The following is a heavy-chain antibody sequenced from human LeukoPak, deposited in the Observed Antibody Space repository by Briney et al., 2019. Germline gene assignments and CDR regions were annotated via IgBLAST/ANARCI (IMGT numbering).Heavy chain of an antibody. Sequence: GASVKVSCKASGYTFTGYYMHWVRQAPGQGLEWMGRINPNSGGTNYAQKFQGRVTMTRDTSISTAYMELSRLRSDDTAVYYCARSWAGSSYYYMDVGGKGTTVTVSS. CDR2: INPNSGGT. J-gene: IGHJ6*03. CDR3: ARSWAGSSYYYMDV. V-gene: IGHV1-2*06. CDR1: GYTFTGYY. D-gene: IGHD6-19*01.